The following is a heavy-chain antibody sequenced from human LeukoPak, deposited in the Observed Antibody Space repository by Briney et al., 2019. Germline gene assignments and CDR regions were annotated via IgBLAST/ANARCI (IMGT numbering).Heavy chain of an antibody. D-gene: IGHD1-1*01. V-gene: IGHV3-7*03. Sequence: GGSLRLSCAASGFTYSSYWMSWVRQAPGKGLEWVANIKQYGSEKYYADSVKGRFTISRDNAKNSLYLQTNSLKAEDTAVYYCAREDGDSEYDGGYDYWGQGTLVTVSS. CDR2: IKQYGSEK. CDR1: GFTYSSYW. J-gene: IGHJ4*02. CDR3: AREDGDSEYDGGYDY.